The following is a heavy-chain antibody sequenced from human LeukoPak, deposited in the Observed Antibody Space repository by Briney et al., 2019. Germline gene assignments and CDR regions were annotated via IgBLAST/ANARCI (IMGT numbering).Heavy chain of an antibody. CDR3: ATDRGYPNPGPFDP. D-gene: IGHD5-12*01. V-gene: IGHV1-24*01. CDR1: GYTLTELS. Sequence: ASVEVSCKVSGYTLTELSMHWVRQAPGKGLEWMGGFDPEDGETIYAQKFQGRVTMTEDTSTDTAYMELSSLRSEDTAVYYCATDRGYPNPGPFDPWGQGTLVTVSS. J-gene: IGHJ5*02. CDR2: FDPEDGET.